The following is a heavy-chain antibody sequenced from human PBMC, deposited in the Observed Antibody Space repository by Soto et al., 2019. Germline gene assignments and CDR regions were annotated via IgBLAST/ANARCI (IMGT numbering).Heavy chain of an antibody. D-gene: IGHD6-19*01. CDR2: ISYDGSNK. J-gene: IGHJ5*02. V-gene: IGHV3-30*18. CDR1: GFTFSSHG. CDR3: AKEPSGGWDWEINWLDP. Sequence: PGGSLRLSCAASGFTFSSHGMHWVRQAPGKGLEWVAVISYDGSNKYYADSVKGRFTISRDNSKNTLYLQMNSLKTEDTAVYYCAKEPSGGWDWEINWLDPWGQGT.